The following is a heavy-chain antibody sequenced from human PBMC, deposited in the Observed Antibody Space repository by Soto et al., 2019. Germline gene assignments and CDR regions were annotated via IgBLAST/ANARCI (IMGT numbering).Heavy chain of an antibody. Sequence: SVKVSCKASGGTFSSYAISWVRQAPGQGLEWMGGIIPIFGTANYAQKFQGRVTITADESTSTAYMELSSLRSEDTAVYYCARMAAAGTGSSDYWGQGTLVTVSS. D-gene: IGHD6-13*01. CDR1: GGTFSSYA. V-gene: IGHV1-69*13. CDR2: IIPIFGTA. J-gene: IGHJ4*02. CDR3: ARMAAAGTGSSDY.